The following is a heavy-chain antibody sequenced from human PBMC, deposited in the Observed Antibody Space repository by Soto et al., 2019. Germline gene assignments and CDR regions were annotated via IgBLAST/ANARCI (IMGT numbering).Heavy chain of an antibody. D-gene: IGHD1-26*01. CDR1: GYTFTAYY. Sequence: GASVKVSCKASGYTFTAYYIHWVRQAPGQGLEWMGWINPNTGGTNYAQKSQGRVTMTRDTSISTSYMELSSLRSDDTAIYYCTTSGEAGATSFWGQGTLVTVSS. CDR2: INPNTGGT. J-gene: IGHJ4*02. V-gene: IGHV1-2*02. CDR3: TTSGEAGATSF.